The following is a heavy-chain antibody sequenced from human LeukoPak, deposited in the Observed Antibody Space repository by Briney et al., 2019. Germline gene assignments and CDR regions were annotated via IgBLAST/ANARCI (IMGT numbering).Heavy chain of an antibody. CDR3: AKYGYDSSGYYRT. CDR1: GFTFSSYS. J-gene: IGHJ5*02. D-gene: IGHD3-22*01. Sequence: PGGSLRLSCAASGFTFSSYSMTWVRQAPGKGLEWVSAISGSGGSTYYADSVKGRFTISRDNSKNTLYLQMNSLRAEDTAVYYCAKYGYDSSGYYRTWGQGTLVTVSS. CDR2: ISGSGGST. V-gene: IGHV3-23*01.